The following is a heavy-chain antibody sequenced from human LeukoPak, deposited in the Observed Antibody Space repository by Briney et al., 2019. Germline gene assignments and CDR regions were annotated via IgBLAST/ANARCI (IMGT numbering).Heavy chain of an antibody. Sequence: GGSLRLSCAASGFSFDGYAMSWVRQAPGKGLEWVSGIHWRDGSLGYADSVMGRFTISRDNAKDSLYLQLNSLRTEDSAVYYCARVRPNDNCYYYMDVWGKGTTVTVSS. CDR3: ARVRPNDNCYYYMDV. J-gene: IGHJ6*03. D-gene: IGHD1-1*01. CDR1: GFSFDGYA. V-gene: IGHV3-20*04. CDR2: IHWRDGSL.